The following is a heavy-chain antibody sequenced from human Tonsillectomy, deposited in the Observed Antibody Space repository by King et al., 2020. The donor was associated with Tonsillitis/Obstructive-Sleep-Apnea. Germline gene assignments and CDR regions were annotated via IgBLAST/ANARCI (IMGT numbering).Heavy chain of an antibody. J-gene: IGHJ4*02. CDR1: GFTFDDYT. Sequence: VQLVESGGVVVQPGGSLRLSCAASGFTFDDYTMHWVRQAPGKGLEWVSLITWDGGSTYFADSMKGRFTISRDNSKNSLYLQMNSLRTEDTALYYWSKDLPATVTMSYFDYWGQGTLVTVSS. D-gene: IGHD4-11*01. CDR3: SKDLPATVTMSYFDY. V-gene: IGHV3-43*01. CDR2: ITWDGGST.